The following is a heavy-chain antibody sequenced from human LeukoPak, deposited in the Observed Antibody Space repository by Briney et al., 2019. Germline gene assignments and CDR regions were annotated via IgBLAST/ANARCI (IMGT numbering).Heavy chain of an antibody. Sequence: ASVKVSCKGSGYTFTSYDINWVRQATGQGLEWMGWMNPNSGNTGYAQKFQGRVTITADESTSTAYMELSSLRSEDTAVYYCARGGPLEFPYYYYYMDVWGKGTTVTVSS. V-gene: IGHV1-8*03. D-gene: IGHD3-10*01. CDR3: ARGGPLEFPYYYYYMDV. CDR2: MNPNSGNT. CDR1: GYTFTSYD. J-gene: IGHJ6*03.